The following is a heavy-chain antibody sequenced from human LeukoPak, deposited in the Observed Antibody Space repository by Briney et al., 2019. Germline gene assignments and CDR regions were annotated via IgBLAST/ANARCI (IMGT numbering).Heavy chain of an antibody. J-gene: IGHJ6*02. CDR1: GGTFSNYA. D-gene: IGHD5-24*01. CDR3: ARVALGRRWLQTSYYYGMDV. V-gene: IGHV1-69*13. CDR2: IIPIFGAA. Sequence: GASVKVSCKASGGTFSNYAISWVRQAPGQGLEWMGVIIPIFGAANYAQKFQGRVTITADESTSTAYMELSSLRSEDTAVYYCARVALGRRWLQTSYYYGMDVWGQGTTVTVSS.